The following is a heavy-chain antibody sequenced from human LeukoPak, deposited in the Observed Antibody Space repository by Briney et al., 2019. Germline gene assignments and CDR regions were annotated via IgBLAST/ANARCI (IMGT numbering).Heavy chain of an antibody. CDR3: ARGDAPTYYSDRGGYSVGDY. Sequence: GASVKVSCTASGYTFTGYYIHWVRQAPGQGLEWMGWINPNSGGTNYAQKFQGRVTMTRDTSISTAYMELSRLRSDDTAVYYCARGDAPTYYSDRGGYSVGDYWGQGALVTVSS. J-gene: IGHJ4*02. CDR1: GYTFTGYY. D-gene: IGHD3-22*01. V-gene: IGHV1-2*02. CDR2: INPNSGGT.